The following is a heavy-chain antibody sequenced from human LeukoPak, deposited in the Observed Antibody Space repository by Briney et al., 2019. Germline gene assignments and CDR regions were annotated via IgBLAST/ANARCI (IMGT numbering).Heavy chain of an antibody. J-gene: IGHJ4*02. Sequence: SETLSLTCTVSGGSISNYYWSWILQPAGKGLLWIGRIYSDGRTNYDLSLSSRLAMSVDTSKNQFSLKLSSVTAADTAVYYCARDLSSRGVISLDYWGQGTLVTVSS. CDR3: ARDLSSRGVISLDY. CDR1: GGSISNYY. CDR2: IYSDGRT. D-gene: IGHD3-10*01. V-gene: IGHV4-4*07.